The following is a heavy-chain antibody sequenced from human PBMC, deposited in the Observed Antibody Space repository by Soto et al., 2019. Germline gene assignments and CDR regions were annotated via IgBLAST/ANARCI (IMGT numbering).Heavy chain of an antibody. CDR3: AKPQLFFDS. CDR2: ISASGGST. V-gene: IGHV3-23*01. J-gene: IGHJ4*02. Sequence: VQLLESGGGLVQPGESLRLSCVASGFTFRSNAMSWVRQAPGKGLEWVSGISASGGSTFYADSVKGRFTISRDNSKNTVYLQMNALRGEDAAVYYCAKPQLFFDSWGQGTLVSVSS. CDR1: GFTFRSNA. D-gene: IGHD2-2*01.